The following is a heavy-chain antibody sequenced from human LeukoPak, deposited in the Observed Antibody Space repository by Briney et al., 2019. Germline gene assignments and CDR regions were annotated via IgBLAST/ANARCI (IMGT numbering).Heavy chain of an antibody. CDR2: INHSGST. V-gene: IGHV4-34*01. J-gene: IGHJ4*02. D-gene: IGHD3-22*01. CDR1: GGSFSGYY. CDR3: ARGTHRGSPYYYDSSGYYYEQNYFDY. Sequence: SETLSLTCAVYGGSFSGYYWSWIRQPPGKGLEWIGEINHSGSTNYNPSLKSRVTISVDTSKNQFSLKLSSVTAADTAVYYCARGTHRGSPYYYDSSGYYYEQNYFDYWGQGTLVTASS.